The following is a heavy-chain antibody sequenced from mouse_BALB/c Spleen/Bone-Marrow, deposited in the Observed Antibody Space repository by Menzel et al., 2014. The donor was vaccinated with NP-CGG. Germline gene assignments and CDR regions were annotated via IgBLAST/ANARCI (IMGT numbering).Heavy chain of an antibody. CDR3: ARLSYYGRFAY. Sequence: EVKLVESGGGLVQPGGSLKLPCAASGFDFSRYWMSWVRQAPGKGLEWIGEINPDSSTINYTPSLKDKFIISRDNAKNTLYLQMSKVRSEDTALYYCARLSYYGRFAYWGQGTLVTVSA. CDR1: GFDFSRYW. J-gene: IGHJ3*01. D-gene: IGHD1-1*01. V-gene: IGHV4-1*02. CDR2: INPDSSTI.